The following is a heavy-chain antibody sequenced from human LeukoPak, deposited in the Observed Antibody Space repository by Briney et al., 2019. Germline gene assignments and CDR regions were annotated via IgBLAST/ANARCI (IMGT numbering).Heavy chain of an antibody. J-gene: IGHJ4*02. D-gene: IGHD2-2*02. CDR3: ASSQYCSSTSCYTSYYFDY. Sequence: SETLSLTCAVYGGSFSGYYWSWIRQPPGKGLEWIGEINHSGSTNYNPSLKSRVTISVDTSKNQFSLKLSSVTAADTAVYYCASSQYCSSTSCYTSYYFDYWGQGTLVTVSS. CDR1: GGSFSGYY. CDR2: INHSGST. V-gene: IGHV4-34*01.